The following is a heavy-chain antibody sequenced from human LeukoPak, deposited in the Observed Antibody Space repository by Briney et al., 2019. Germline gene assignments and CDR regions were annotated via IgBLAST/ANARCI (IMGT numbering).Heavy chain of an antibody. J-gene: IGHJ6*02. CDR2: IAYGGSNE. D-gene: IGHD2/OR15-2a*01. CDR3: ARHKPITAFFGMDV. V-gene: IGHV3-30*03. CDR1: GFTFSDYA. Sequence: GGSRRLSCAASGFTFSDYAMQWVRQAPGKGLEWVAVIAYGGSNEYHADSVKGRFTISRDNSKNTLYLQMNSLRPEDTGVYYCARHKPITAFFGMDVWGQGTTVTVSS.